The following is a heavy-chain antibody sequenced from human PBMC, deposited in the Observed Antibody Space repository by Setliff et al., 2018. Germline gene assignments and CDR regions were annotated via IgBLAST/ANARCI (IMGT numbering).Heavy chain of an antibody. D-gene: IGHD1-26*01. J-gene: IGHJ3*02. CDR3: ARKGISALSGAFDM. V-gene: IGHV4-4*07. CDR1: GGSISNYY. Sequence: SETLSLTCTVSGGSISNYYWSWIRQPAGKGLEWIGRIYTSGSTNYNPPLKSRVTMSVDTSKNQFSLKLSSVTAADTAVYYCARKGISALSGAFDMWGQGTMVTVSS. CDR2: IYTSGST.